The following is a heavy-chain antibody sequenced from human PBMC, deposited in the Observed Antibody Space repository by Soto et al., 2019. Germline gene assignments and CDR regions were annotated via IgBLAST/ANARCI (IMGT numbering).Heavy chain of an antibody. CDR1: GYTFTGYY. CDR3: ARARGRAARHPYYGMDV. CDR2: INPNSGGT. J-gene: IGHJ6*02. V-gene: IGHV1-2*04. Sequence: GASVKVSCKASGYTFTGYYMHWVRQAPGQRLEWMGWINPNSGGTNYAQKFQGWVTMTRDTSISTAYMELSRLRSDDTAVYYCARARGRAARHPYYGMDVWGQGTTVTVSS. D-gene: IGHD6-6*01.